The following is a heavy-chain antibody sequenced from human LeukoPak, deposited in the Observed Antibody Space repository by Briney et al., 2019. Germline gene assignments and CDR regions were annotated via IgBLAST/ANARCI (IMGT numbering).Heavy chain of an antibody. CDR1: GFTFSSYG. V-gene: IGHV3-33*01. J-gene: IGHJ4*02. CDR2: IWYDGSNK. D-gene: IGHD1-14*01. Sequence: PGGSLRLSCAASGFTFSSYGMHWVRQAPGKGLEWVAVIWYDGSNKYYADSVKGRFTISRDNANNLLYLQMNSLRGEDTAVYYCTRDRSRAEDDWGQGTLVTVSS. CDR3: TRDRSRAEDD.